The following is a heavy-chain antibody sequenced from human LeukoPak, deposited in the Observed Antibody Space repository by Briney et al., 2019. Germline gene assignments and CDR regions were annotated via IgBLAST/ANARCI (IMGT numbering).Heavy chain of an antibody. CDR1: GFTFSSYS. Sequence: GGSPRLSCAASGFTFSSYSMSWVRQAPGKGLEWVSSISSSSSYIYYAASVKGRFTISRDNAKNSLYLQMNSLRAEDTAVYYCASYPYSGSYFFDYWGQGTLVTVSS. CDR3: ASYPYSGSYFFDY. V-gene: IGHV3-21*01. J-gene: IGHJ4*02. D-gene: IGHD1-26*01. CDR2: ISSSSSYI.